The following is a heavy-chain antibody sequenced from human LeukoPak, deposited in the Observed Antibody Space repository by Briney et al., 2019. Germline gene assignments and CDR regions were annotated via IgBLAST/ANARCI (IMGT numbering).Heavy chain of an antibody. D-gene: IGHD5-18*01. CDR3: ARVDTAMGSLDY. Sequence: GGSLRLSCAASGSTFSTYAMHWVRQAPGKGMEGVAIVWYDGSNENYVDSVKGRFTISRDDAKNTLYLQMNSLGAEDTAVYFCARVDTAMGSLDYWGQGILVTVSS. CDR1: GSTFSTYA. J-gene: IGHJ4*02. CDR2: VWYDGSNE. V-gene: IGHV3-33*08.